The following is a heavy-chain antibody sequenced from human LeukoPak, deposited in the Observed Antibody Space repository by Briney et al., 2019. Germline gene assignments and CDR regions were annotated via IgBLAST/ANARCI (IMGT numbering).Heavy chain of an antibody. CDR1: GGSISSGDYY. CDR3: AREKIDVAEQGNNWFDH. CDR2: IYYSGST. Sequence: SQTLSLTCTVSGGSISSGDYYWSWIRQPPGKGLEWIGYIYYSGSTYYNPSLKSRVTISVDTSKNQFSLKLSSVTAADTAVYYCAREKIDVAEQGNNWFDHWGQGTLVTVSS. V-gene: IGHV4-30-4*01. D-gene: IGHD6-13*01. J-gene: IGHJ5*02.